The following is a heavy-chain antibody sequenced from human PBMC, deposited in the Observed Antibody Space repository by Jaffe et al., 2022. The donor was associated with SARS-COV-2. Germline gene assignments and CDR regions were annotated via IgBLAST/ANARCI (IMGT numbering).Heavy chain of an antibody. J-gene: IGHJ6*02. CDR1: GGSISSSNW. V-gene: IGHV4-4*02. Sequence: QVQLQESGPGLVKPSGTLSLTCAVSGGSISSSNWWSWVRQPPGKGLEWIGEIYHSGSTNYNPSLKSRVTISVDKSKNQFSLKLSSVTAADTAVYYCARGLRWAKNGGLYYYYGMDVWGQGTTVTVSS. D-gene: IGHD4-17*01. CDR3: ARGLRWAKNGGLYYYYGMDV. CDR2: IYHSGST.